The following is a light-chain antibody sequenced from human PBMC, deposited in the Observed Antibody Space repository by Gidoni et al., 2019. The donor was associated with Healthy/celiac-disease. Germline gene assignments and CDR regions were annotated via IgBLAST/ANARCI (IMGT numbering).Light chain of an antibody. V-gene: IGKV4-1*01. J-gene: IGKJ1*01. CDR2: WAS. Sequence: DIVMTQCPDSLAVSLGETATLNCKSNQSVLYSANTKNHLAWYQQKPGQPPKLLIYWASTRESGVPDRFSASGSGTDFTLTIISLQAQDVAVYYCQQYYSTPWTFGQXTKVELK. CDR3: QQYYSTPWT. CDR1: QSVLYSANTKNH.